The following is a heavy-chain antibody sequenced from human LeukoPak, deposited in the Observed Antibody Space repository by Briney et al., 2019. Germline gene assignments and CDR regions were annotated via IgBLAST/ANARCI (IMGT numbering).Heavy chain of an antibody. CDR3: WRHVSNVWDYYYGRDV. J-gene: IGHJ6*02. V-gene: IGHV4-39*01. CDR2: IFHSGGT. D-gene: IGHD7-27*01. CDR1: GGSISSDGVY. Sequence: SETLSLTCTVSGGSISSDGVYWGWVRQPPGKGLEWIGSIFHSGGTYYNPSLKSRVSIPVDTSKNQFSLKLNSVTAADTAVSYCWRHVSNVWDYYYGRDVWGQGPTATVSS.